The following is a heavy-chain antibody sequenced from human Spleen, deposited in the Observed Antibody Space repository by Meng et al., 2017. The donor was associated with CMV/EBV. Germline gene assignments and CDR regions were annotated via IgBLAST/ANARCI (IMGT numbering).Heavy chain of an antibody. J-gene: IGHJ5*02. D-gene: IGHD3-22*01. CDR3: TRDIGYYWFDP. Sequence: GGSLRLSCAASGFTLSYYYMNWVRQAPGKGLEWVSYISSSGSTIYYADSVKGRFTISRDNSKNTVHLQMNSLRAEDTAVYYCTRDIGYYWFDPWGQGTLVTVSS. V-gene: IGHV3-11*01. CDR2: ISSSGSTI. CDR1: GFTLSYYY.